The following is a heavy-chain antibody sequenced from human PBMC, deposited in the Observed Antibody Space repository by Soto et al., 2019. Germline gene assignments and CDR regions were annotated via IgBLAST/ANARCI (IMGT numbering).Heavy chain of an antibody. D-gene: IGHD6-19*01. CDR3: ARQLPSTGIAVAVKRAFDP. J-gene: IGHJ5*02. CDR2: LNPSGGST. CDR1: GYTFTSYY. V-gene: IGHV1-46*01. Sequence: SSVKAPCKASGYTFTSYYMHWVRQAPGQGLEWMGILNPSGGSTSYAQKFQGRVTMTRDTSTSTVYMELSSLRSEDTAVYYWARQLPSTGIAVAVKRAFDPWGQGSLVNVCS.